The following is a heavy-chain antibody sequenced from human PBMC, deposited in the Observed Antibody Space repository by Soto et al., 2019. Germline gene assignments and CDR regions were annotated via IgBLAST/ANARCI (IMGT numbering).Heavy chain of an antibody. V-gene: IGHV3-7*01. J-gene: IGHJ4*02. CDR1: GFTFTNFW. D-gene: IGHD3-16*01. Sequence: GGSLRFSCAASGFTFTNFWMIWVRQVPGKGLEWVANIRQDGGEKYYVDFVKGRFTISRDNAESSLHLQMNSLRGEDTSIYYCARSHDYGPSIDYWGQGTLVTVSS. CDR2: IRQDGGEK. CDR3: ARSHDYGPSIDY.